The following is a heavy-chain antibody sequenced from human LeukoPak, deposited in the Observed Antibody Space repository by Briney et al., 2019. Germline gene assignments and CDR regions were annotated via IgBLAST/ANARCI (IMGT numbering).Heavy chain of an antibody. Sequence: PSETLSLNCTVSGGSISSYYWSWIRQPAGKGLEWIGRIYTSGSTNYNPSLKSRVTMSVDTSKNQFSLKLSSVTAADTAVYYCARGLIGSGSYYPFDYWGQGTLVTVSS. J-gene: IGHJ4*02. D-gene: IGHD3-10*01. CDR2: IYTSGST. CDR3: ARGLIGSGSYYPFDY. CDR1: GGSISSYY. V-gene: IGHV4-4*07.